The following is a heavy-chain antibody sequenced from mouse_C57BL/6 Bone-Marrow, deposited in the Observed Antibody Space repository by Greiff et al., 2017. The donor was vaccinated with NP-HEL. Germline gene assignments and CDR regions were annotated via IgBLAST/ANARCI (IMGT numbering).Heavy chain of an antibody. V-gene: IGHV1-15*01. CDR1: GYTFTDYE. CDR3: TRDGGGFGLLRPAWFAY. J-gene: IGHJ3*01. Sequence: QVQLKESGAELVRPGASVTLSCKASGYTFTDYEMHWVKQTPVHGLEWIGAIDPETGGTAYNQKFKGKAILTADKSSSTAYMELRSLTSEDSAVYYCTRDGGGFGLLRPAWFAYWGQGTLVTVSA. D-gene: IGHD1-2*01. CDR2: IDPETGGT.